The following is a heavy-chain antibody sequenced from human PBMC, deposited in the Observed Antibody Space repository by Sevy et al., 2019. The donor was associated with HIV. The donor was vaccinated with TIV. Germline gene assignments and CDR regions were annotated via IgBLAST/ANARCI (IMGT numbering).Heavy chain of an antibody. Sequence: GGSLRLSCAASGFTFSSYAMHWVRQAPGKGLEWVAVISYDGSNKYYADSVKGRFTISRDNSKNTLYLQMNSLRAEDTAGYYCARDHSGSGSYYMGPFDYWGQGTLVTVSS. D-gene: IGHD3-10*01. CDR2: ISYDGSNK. CDR1: GFTFSSYA. CDR3: ARDHSGSGSYYMGPFDY. V-gene: IGHV3-30*04. J-gene: IGHJ4*02.